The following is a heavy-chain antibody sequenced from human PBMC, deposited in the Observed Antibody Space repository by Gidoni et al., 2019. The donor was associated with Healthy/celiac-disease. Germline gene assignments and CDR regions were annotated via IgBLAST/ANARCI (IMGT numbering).Heavy chain of an antibody. J-gene: IGHJ3*02. Sequence: EVQLVESGGGLVKPGGSLRLSCAASGFTFSSYSMNWVRQAPGKGLEWVSSISSSSSYIYYADSVKGRFTISRDNAKNSLYLQMNSLRAEDTAVYYCARVGLLFPLHAFDIWGQGTMVTVSS. CDR3: ARVGLLFPLHAFDI. CDR1: GFTFSSYS. D-gene: IGHD2-15*01. CDR2: ISSSSSYI. V-gene: IGHV3-21*01.